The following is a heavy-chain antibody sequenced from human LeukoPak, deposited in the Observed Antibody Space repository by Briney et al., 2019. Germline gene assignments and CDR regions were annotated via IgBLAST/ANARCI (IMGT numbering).Heavy chain of an antibody. D-gene: IGHD3-10*01. V-gene: IGHV1-2*04. CDR1: GYTFTGYY. J-gene: IGHJ6*02. CDR3: AAHSGSYYNFYGMDV. CDR2: INPYSGGT. Sequence: ASVKVSCKASGYTFTGYYMHWVRQAPGQGLEWVGWINPYSGGTNYAQKFQGWVTMTRDTSISTAYMELSRLRSDDTAVYYCAAHSGSYYNFYGMDVWGQGTTVTVSS.